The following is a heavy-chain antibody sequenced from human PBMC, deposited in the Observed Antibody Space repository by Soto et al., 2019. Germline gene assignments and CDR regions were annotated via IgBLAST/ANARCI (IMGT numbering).Heavy chain of an antibody. CDR3: ARWNEGLDI. CDR2: IYGGSFR. D-gene: IGHD1-1*01. J-gene: IGHJ3*02. Sequence: GGSLRLSCTASGFSVSTNYMSWVRQAPGKGLEWVSVIYGGSFRNYGDSVKGRFTSSRDDSKNTVYLLMNSLRAEDTAVYYCARWNEGLDIWGQGTGVTVSS. V-gene: IGHV3-53*01. CDR1: GFSVSTNY.